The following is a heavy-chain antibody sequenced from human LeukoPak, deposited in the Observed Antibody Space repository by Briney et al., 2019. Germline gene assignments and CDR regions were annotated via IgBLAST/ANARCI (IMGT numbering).Heavy chain of an antibody. J-gene: IGHJ4*02. CDR2: ISWNSGSI. CDR3: AKANGQDSSGYYALDY. CDR1: GFTFDDYA. D-gene: IGHD3-22*01. Sequence: SLRLSCAASGFTFDDYAMHWVRQAPGKGLEWVSGISWNSGSIGYADSMKGRFTISRDNAKNSLYLQMNSLRAEDTALYYCAKANGQDSSGYYALDYWGQGTLVTVSS. V-gene: IGHV3-9*01.